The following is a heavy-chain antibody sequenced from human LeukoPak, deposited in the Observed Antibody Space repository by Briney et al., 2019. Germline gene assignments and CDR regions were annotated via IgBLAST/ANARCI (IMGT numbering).Heavy chain of an antibody. CDR3: AKVRGHNYDRPLDAFDI. D-gene: IGHD3-22*01. J-gene: IGHJ3*02. Sequence: GGSLRLSCAASGFTFSSYAMSWVRQAPGKGLEWVSAISGSGGSTYYADSVKGRFTISRDNSKNTLYLQMNSLRAEDTAVYYCAKVRGHNYDRPLDAFDIWGQGTMVTVSS. CDR2: ISGSGGST. V-gene: IGHV3-23*01. CDR1: GFTFSSYA.